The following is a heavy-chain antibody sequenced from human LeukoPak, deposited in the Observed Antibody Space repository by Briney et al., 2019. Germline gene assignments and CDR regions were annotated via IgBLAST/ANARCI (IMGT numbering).Heavy chain of an antibody. V-gene: IGHV4-31*02. J-gene: IGHJ5*02. D-gene: IGHD3-3*01. CDR2: GGNT. CDR3: ARVHHTSITIFGDNWFDP. Sequence: GGNTYYNPSLKTRLAISLDTSKNLFSLKLTSVTAADTAVYYCARVHHTSITIFGDNWFDPWGQGTLVTVSS.